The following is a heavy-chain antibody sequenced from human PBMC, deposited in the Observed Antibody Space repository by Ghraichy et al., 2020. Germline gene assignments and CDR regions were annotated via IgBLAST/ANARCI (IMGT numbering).Heavy chain of an antibody. D-gene: IGHD1-26*01. CDR3: AKEGGTYFDSYYYGLNV. J-gene: IGHJ6*02. CDR1: EFSFSAFA. CDR2: ISYDGSNK. V-gene: IGHV3-30*18. Sequence: LSLTCAASEFSFSAFAMHWVRQAPGKGLEWVALISYDGSNKYYADSVKGRFAISRDNSKYTLYLQMNSLRAEDMAVYYCAKEGGTYFDSYYYGLNVWGQGTTVTVSS.